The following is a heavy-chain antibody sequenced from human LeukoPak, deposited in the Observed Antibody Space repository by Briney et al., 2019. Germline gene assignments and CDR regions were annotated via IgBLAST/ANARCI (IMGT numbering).Heavy chain of an antibody. CDR2: ISPGDSDA. Sequence: GESLKISCKGSGYSFTSYWIGWVRQMPGKGLELMGIISPGDSDARYSPSFQGQVTLSADKSLSTAYLQWSSLKASDTAMYYCARQKHSWNYVYDYWGQGTLVTVSS. J-gene: IGHJ4*02. CDR3: ARQKHSWNYVYDY. D-gene: IGHD1-7*01. V-gene: IGHV5-51*01. CDR1: GYSFTSYW.